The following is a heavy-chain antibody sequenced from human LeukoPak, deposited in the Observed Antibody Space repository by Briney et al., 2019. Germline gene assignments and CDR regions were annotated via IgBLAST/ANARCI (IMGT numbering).Heavy chain of an antibody. CDR1: GFTFITYT. D-gene: IGHD3-10*01. J-gene: IGHJ4*02. CDR2: ISSSSSYI. V-gene: IGHV3-21*01. Sequence: GGSLRLSCAASGFTFITYTMNWVRQAPGKGLEWVSSISSSSSYIYYADSVKGRFTISRDNAKNSLYLQMNSLRAEDTAVYYCARGGDVLLWFGEPRYFDYWGQGTLVTVSS. CDR3: ARGGDVLLWFGEPRYFDY.